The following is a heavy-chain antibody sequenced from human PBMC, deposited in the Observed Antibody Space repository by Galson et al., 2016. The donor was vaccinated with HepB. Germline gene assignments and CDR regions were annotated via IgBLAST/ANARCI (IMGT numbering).Heavy chain of an antibody. V-gene: IGHV1-2*02. CDR1: GYILTGYY. D-gene: IGHD1-26*01. Sequence: SVKVSCKAPGYILTGYYVHWVRLAPGQGLEWMGWIDPRSGGAIYAENFQGRVTMTRDTSINTAYMELSRRRSADTAVYYCARLRRIVTTGSWSSPSYFDYWGQGTLVTVSS. J-gene: IGHJ4*02. CDR3: ARLRRIVTTGSWSSPSYFDY. CDR2: IDPRSGGA.